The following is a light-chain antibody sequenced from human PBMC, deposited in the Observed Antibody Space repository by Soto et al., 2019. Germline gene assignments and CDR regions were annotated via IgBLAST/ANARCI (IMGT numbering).Light chain of an antibody. Sequence: MGMRHSGATRSVSPGEIAVLCWRAGQSVSSDLAWYQQKPGQSPRLLIYDASTRATGIPARFSGSGSGTDFTHTISSLQSEDFAVYYCQQYNNWPPWTFGQGTKVDIK. CDR1: QSVSSD. CDR3: QQYNNWPPWT. V-gene: IGKV3-15*01. J-gene: IGKJ1*01. CDR2: DAS.